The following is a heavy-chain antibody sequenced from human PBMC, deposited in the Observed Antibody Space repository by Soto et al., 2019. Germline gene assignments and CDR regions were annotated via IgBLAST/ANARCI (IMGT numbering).Heavy chain of an antibody. CDR2: IIPIFGTA. J-gene: IGHJ4*02. CDR3: ARVAPSGYSYGYHPNYFDY. D-gene: IGHD5-18*01. Sequence: SVKVSCKASGGTFSNYAISWVRQAPGQGLEWMGGIIPIFGTANYAQKFQGRVTITADKSTSTAYMELSSLRSEDTAVYYCARVAPSGYSYGYHPNYFDYWGQGTLVTVSS. V-gene: IGHV1-69*06. CDR1: GGTFSNYA.